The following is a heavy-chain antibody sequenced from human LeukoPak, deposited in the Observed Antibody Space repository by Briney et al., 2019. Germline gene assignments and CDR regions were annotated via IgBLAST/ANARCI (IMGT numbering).Heavy chain of an antibody. CDR3: ARDPYSGGYGDYYYYYMDL. CDR1: GFTFSSYW. Sequence: GRSLRLSCAASGFTFSSYWMHWVRQAPGKGLVWVSRINSDGSSTSYADSVKGRFTISRDNAKNSLCLQMNSLRAEDTAVYYCARDPYSGGYGDYYYYYMDLWGQGTTVTISS. CDR2: INSDGSST. V-gene: IGHV3-74*01. D-gene: IGHD1-26*01. J-gene: IGHJ6*03.